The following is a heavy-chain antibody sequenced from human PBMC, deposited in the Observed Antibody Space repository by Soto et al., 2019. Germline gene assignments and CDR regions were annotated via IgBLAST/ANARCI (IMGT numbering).Heavy chain of an antibody. CDR2: ISGSGGST. D-gene: IGHD6-19*01. CDR1: GFTFSSYA. V-gene: IGHV3-23*01. J-gene: IGHJ4*02. Sequence: GGSLRLSCAASGFTFSSYAMSWVRQAPGKGLEWVSAISGSGGSTYYADSVKGRFTISRDNSKNTLYLQMNSLRAEDTAVYYCATFYSSGWYYFDYGGQGTLVTVAS. CDR3: ATFYSSGWYYFDY.